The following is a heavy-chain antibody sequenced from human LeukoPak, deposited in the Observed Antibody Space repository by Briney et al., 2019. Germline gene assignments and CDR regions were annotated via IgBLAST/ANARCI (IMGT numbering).Heavy chain of an antibody. J-gene: IGHJ3*02. Sequence: LETLSLTRAVSGDSFSSHYWTWIRQSPGTGLEWIGYISHIGRTNYNPSLKSRVTISIDTSKNQFSLKLRSVTAADTAVYYCARDLVTVTKGFDIWGQGTMVSVSS. D-gene: IGHD4-17*01. V-gene: IGHV4-59*11. CDR3: ARDLVTVTKGFDI. CDR2: ISHIGRT. CDR1: GDSFSSHY.